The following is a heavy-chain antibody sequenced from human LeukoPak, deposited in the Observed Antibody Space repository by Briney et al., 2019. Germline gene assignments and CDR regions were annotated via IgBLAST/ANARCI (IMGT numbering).Heavy chain of an antibody. CDR3: ARRYDNSGYYDF. D-gene: IGHD3-22*01. Sequence: DPGGSLRLSCAVSGFTFSSYAMSWVRQAPGKGLVWVSRISSDGIITTYADSVKGRFTISRDNAKNTLYLQMDSLRVEDTAVYYCARRYDNSGYYDFWGQGTLVTVSS. CDR1: GFTFSSYA. V-gene: IGHV3-74*03. CDR2: ISSDGIIT. J-gene: IGHJ4*02.